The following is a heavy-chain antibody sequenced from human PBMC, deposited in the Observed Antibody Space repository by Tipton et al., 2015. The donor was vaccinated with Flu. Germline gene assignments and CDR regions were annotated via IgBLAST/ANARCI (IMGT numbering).Heavy chain of an antibody. CDR3: ASPRNVLVWFGDLLY. J-gene: IGHJ1*01. Sequence: SLRLSCAASGFTFSSYAAHWVRQAPGKGLEWVAVISYDGSNKNYADSVKGRFTISRDSSKNTLYLQMNSLRAEDTAVYFCASPRNVLVWFGDLLYWGQGALVTVSS. CDR1: GFTFSSYA. V-gene: IGHV3-30-3*01. CDR2: ISYDGSNK. D-gene: IGHD3-10*01.